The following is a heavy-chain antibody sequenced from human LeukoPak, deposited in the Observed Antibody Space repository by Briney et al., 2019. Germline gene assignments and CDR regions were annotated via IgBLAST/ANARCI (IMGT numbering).Heavy chain of an antibody. D-gene: IGHD1-26*01. CDR3: ARVGGSYHYYFDY. J-gene: IGHJ4*02. CDR1: VFTFSNYW. V-gene: IGHV3-7*02. CDR2: INQDGSEK. Sequence: GGSLRLSCAASVFTFSNYWMTWVRQAPGKGLEWVANINQDGSEKFYVDSVKGRFTISRDNAKNSLYLQMNSLRAEDTAVYYCARVGGSYHYYFDYWGQGTLVTVSS.